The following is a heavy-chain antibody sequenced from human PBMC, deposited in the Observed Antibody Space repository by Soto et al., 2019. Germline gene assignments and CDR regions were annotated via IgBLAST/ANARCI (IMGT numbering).Heavy chain of an antibody. CDR1: GFTFSSCS. J-gene: IGHJ4*02. CDR3: AKYCSSDVCFDY. CDR2: ISWSGDTK. D-gene: IGHD2-8*01. V-gene: IGHV3-48*02. Sequence: GGSLRLSCASSGFTFSSCSMNWFRQAPGKGLEWVSFISWSGDTKYYADSVKGRFTISRDNAKNSLSLQMSSLRDEDTGVYYCAKYCSSDVCFDYWGQGTLVTVSS.